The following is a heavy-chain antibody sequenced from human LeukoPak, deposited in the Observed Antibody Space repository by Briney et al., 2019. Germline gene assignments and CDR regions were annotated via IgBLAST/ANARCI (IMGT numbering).Heavy chain of an antibody. CDR2: ISSSGSTI. Sequence: GGSLRLSCAASGFTFSSYEMNWVRQAPGKGLEWVSYISSSGSTIYYADSVKGRFTISRDNAKNSLYLQMNSLRAEDTAVYYCAKYRLVWLPAPVFDYWGQGILVTVSS. J-gene: IGHJ4*02. V-gene: IGHV3-48*03. CDR1: GFTFSSYE. D-gene: IGHD5-24*01. CDR3: AKYRLVWLPAPVFDY.